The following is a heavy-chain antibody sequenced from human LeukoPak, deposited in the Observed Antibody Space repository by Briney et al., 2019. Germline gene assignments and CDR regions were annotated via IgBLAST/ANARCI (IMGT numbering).Heavy chain of an antibody. CDR3: AKDLTGRLAAAGTYDY. D-gene: IGHD6-13*01. J-gene: IGHJ4*02. CDR2: ISGSGGST. CDR1: GYTFSSYA. V-gene: IGHV3-23*01. Sequence: PGGSLRLSCAASGYTFSSYAMSWVRQAPGKGLEWVSAISGSGGSTYYADSVTGRFTISRDNSKNTLYLQMNSLRAEDTPVYYCAKDLTGRLAAAGTYDYWGQGTLVTVSS.